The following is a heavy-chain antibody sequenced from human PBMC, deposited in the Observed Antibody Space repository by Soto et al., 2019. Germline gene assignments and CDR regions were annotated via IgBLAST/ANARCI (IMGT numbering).Heavy chain of an antibody. J-gene: IGHJ3*02. Sequence: GGSLRLSCAASGFTFSDYYMSWIRQAPGKGLEWVSSISSNSNYIYNADSVKGRFTISRDNAKNSLYLQMNSLRAEDTALYYCAKEGITMVRGVIITPFDAFDIWGQGTMVTVSS. CDR3: AKEGITMVRGVIITPFDAFDI. D-gene: IGHD3-10*01. CDR2: ISSNSNYI. CDR1: GFTFSDYY. V-gene: IGHV3-11*05.